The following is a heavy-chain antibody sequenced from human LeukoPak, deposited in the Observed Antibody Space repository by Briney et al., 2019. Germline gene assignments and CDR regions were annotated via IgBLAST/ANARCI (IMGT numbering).Heavy chain of an antibody. CDR2: INSGGSGT. CDR1: GFAFSSNW. D-gene: IGHD7-27*01. CDR3: ATSLGPLTEY. J-gene: IGHJ4*02. V-gene: IGHV3-74*01. Sequence: GGSLRLSCAASGFAFSSNWMHWVRQTPGKGLVWVSRINSGGSGTSYADSVEGRFTISRDNAKNTLYLQMNSLKGEDTAVYYCATSLGPLTEYWGRGTLVTVSS.